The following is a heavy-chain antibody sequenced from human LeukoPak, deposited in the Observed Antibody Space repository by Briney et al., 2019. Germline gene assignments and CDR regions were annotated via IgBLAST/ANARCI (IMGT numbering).Heavy chain of an antibody. CDR3: ARHKREIAVAGLNAFDI. D-gene: IGHD6-19*01. CDR2: IHLNGIT. Sequence: SGTLSLTCSVSGDSITSYAWWSWVRQPPGKGLEWIGEIHLNGITNYNPSLKSRVTMSIDKSNNQFSLNLSSVTAADTAVYYCARHKREIAVAGLNAFDIWGQGTMVTVSS. CDR1: GDSITSYAW. V-gene: IGHV4-4*02. J-gene: IGHJ3*02.